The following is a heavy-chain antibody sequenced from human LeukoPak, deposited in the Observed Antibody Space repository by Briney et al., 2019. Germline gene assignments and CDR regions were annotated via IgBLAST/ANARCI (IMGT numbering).Heavy chain of an antibody. Sequence: GGSLRLSCAASGFTFSSYAMHWVRQAPGKGLEWVAVISYDGSNEYYADSVKGRFTISRDNSKNTLYLQMNSLRAEDTAVYYCARVGSGAYYYYGMDVWGQGTTVTVSS. J-gene: IGHJ6*02. CDR1: GFTFSSYA. V-gene: IGHV3-30-3*01. D-gene: IGHD3-3*01. CDR2: ISYDGSNE. CDR3: ARVGSGAYYYYGMDV.